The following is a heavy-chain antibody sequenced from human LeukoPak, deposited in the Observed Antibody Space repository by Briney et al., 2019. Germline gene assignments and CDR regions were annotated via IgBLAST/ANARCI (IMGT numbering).Heavy chain of an antibody. CDR1: GGSISSSSYY. CDR2: IYYSGST. CDR3: ARHKTYYYDSSGSYFDY. Sequence: PSETLSLACTVSGGSISSSSYYWGRIRQPPGKGLEWIGSIYYSGSTYYNPSLKSRVTISVDTSKNQFSLKLSSVTAADTAVYYCARHKTYYYDSSGSYFDYWGQGTLVTVSS. D-gene: IGHD3-22*01. J-gene: IGHJ4*02. V-gene: IGHV4-39*01.